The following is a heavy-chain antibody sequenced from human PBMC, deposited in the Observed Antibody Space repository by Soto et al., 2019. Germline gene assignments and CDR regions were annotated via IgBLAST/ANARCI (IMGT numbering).Heavy chain of an antibody. CDR3: ARGASEWLLSSYYYYYMDV. D-gene: IGHD3-3*01. V-gene: IGHV4-59*01. J-gene: IGHJ6*03. Sequence: SETLSLTCTVSGGSISSYYWSWIRQPPGNGLEWIGYIYYSGSTNYNPSLKSRVTISVDTSKNQFSLKLSSVTAADTAVYSCARGASEWLLSSYYYYYMDVWGKGTTVTVSS. CDR1: GGSISSYY. CDR2: IYYSGST.